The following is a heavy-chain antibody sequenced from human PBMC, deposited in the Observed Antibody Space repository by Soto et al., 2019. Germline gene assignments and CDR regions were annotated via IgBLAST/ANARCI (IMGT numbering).Heavy chain of an antibody. Sequence: QIQLVQSGTEVKKPGATVRVSCKASGYTFISYGISWVRQAPGQGLEWMGWISTYNVNKNYAQKFQGRVTMATDTAPTTPHRDMRRRRPDDTAVSDRARAKCTPSGHGLIGTGAAGAEMYHWCQATKVTAPS. J-gene: IGHJ5*02. CDR2: ISTYNVNK. V-gene: IGHV1-18*01. D-gene: IGHD2-8*02. CDR3: ARAKCTPSGHGLIGTGAAGAEMYH. CDR1: GYTFISYG.